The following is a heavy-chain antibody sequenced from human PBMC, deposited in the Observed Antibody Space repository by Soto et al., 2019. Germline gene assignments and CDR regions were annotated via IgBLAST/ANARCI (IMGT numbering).Heavy chain of an antibody. J-gene: IGHJ5*02. CDR3: AKTGCNGGSCFSWFDP. Sequence: QVQLVESGGGVVQPGGSLRLSCAASGFILSDFAMHWVRQAPGRGLEWVAVILKDGKSKYYADCVRGRFTISSDTSKDTIFLQLTSLRLDDSAVYYCAKTGCNGGSCFSWFDPWGQGTPVIVSS. D-gene: IGHD2-15*01. V-gene: IGHV3-30*04. CDR2: ILKDGKSK. CDR1: GFILSDFA.